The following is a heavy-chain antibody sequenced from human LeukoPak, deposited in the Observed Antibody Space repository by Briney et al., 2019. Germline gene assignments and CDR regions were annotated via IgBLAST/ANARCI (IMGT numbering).Heavy chain of an antibody. CDR2: ISAYNGNT. CDR3: ARDQDTAMVHDY. Sequence: ASVEVSCKASGYTFTSYGISWVRQAPGQGLECMGWISAYNGNTNYAQKLQGRVTMTTDTSTSTAYMELRSLRSDDTAVYYCARDQDTAMVHDYWGQGTLVTVSS. V-gene: IGHV1-18*01. D-gene: IGHD5-18*01. J-gene: IGHJ4*02. CDR1: GYTFTSYG.